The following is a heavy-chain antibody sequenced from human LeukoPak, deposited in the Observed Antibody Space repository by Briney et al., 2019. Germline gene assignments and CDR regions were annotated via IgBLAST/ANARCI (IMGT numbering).Heavy chain of an antibody. J-gene: IGHJ4*02. Sequence: ASVNVSCKASGYTFTNYYIHWLRQAPGQGLEWMGIINPGGGSTTYAQKFQGRVTMTRDTSTNTVYMELSSLRSEDTAVYYCARRGDGYIANWGQGTLVTVSS. V-gene: IGHV1-46*03. CDR1: GYTFTNYY. CDR3: ARRGDGYIAN. D-gene: IGHD5-24*01. CDR2: INPGGGST.